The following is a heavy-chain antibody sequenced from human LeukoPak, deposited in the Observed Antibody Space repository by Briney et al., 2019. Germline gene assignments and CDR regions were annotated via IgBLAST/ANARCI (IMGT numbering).Heavy chain of an antibody. CDR1: GFTFSSYD. V-gene: IGHV3-23*01. D-gene: IGHD2-15*01. J-gene: IGHJ5*02. Sequence: GGSLRLSCAASGFTFSSYDMSWVRQAPGRGLEWVSSIRRSGENTYYGDAVKGRLTISRDNSKNTLYLQMNSLRSEDTAVYYCARAYCSGGSCYSSRGMFDPWGHGTLVTVSS. CDR3: ARAYCSGGSCYSSRGMFDP. CDR2: IRRSGENT.